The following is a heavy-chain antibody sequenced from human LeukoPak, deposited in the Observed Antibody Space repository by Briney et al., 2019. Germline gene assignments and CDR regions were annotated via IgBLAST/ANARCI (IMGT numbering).Heavy chain of an antibody. CDR3: AKGGRQAALDY. V-gene: IGHV3-15*01. CDR1: GFTFSNAW. Sequence: PGGSLRLSCAASGFTFSNAWMSWVRQAPGKGLEWVGRIKSKTEGGTTDYAAPVKGRFTISRDDSKTTLYLQMNSLRAEDTAVYYCAKGGRQAALDYWGQGTLVTVSS. D-gene: IGHD2-15*01. J-gene: IGHJ4*02. CDR2: IKSKTEGGTT.